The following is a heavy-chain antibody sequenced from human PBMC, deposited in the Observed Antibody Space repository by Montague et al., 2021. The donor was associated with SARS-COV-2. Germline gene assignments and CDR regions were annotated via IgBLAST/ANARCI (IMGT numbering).Heavy chain of an antibody. J-gene: IGHJ6*02. D-gene: IGHD4-23*01. V-gene: IGHV4-39*01. CDR1: GGSISSSSYY. Sequence: SETLSLTCTVSGGSISSSSYYWGWIPQPPGKGLEWIGSIYYSGSTYYNPSLKSRVTISVDTSKNQFSLKLSSVTAADTAVYYCARLVETYYYYYGMDVWGQGTTVTVSS. CDR3: ARLVETYYYYYGMDV. CDR2: IYYSGST.